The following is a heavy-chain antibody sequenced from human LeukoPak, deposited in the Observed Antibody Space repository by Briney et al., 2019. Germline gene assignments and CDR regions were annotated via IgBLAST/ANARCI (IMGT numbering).Heavy chain of an antibody. CDR1: GFTFSSYA. D-gene: IGHD6-13*01. CDR2: ISYDGSNK. J-gene: IGHJ4*02. V-gene: IGHV3-30-3*01. CDR3: ATGAGSSWYFYY. Sequence: GRSLRLSCAASGFTFSSYAMHWVRQAPGKGLEWVAVISYDGSNKYYADSVKGRFTISRDNSKNTLYLQMNSLRANDTAVYYCATGAGSSWYFYYWGQGIPVTVSS.